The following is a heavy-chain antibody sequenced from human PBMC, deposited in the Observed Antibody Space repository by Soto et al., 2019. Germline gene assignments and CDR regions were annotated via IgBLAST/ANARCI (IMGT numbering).Heavy chain of an antibody. V-gene: IGHV3-23*01. CDR1: GFTFSSYA. CDR3: VKSGSGTMVRELTHGMDV. Sequence: GGSLRLSCAASGFTFSSYAMSWVRQAPGKGLEWVSAISGSGGSTYYADSVKGRFTISRDNSKNTLYLQMNSLRAEDTALYYCVKSGSGTMVRELTHGMDVWGQGTTVTVSS. D-gene: IGHD3-10*01. CDR2: ISGSGGST. J-gene: IGHJ6*02.